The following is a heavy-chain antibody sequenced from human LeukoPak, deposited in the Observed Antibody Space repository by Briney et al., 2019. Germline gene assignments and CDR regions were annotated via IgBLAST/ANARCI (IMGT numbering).Heavy chain of an antibody. V-gene: IGHV3-11*04. CDR3: ARDARQMATDY. CDR1: GFTFSDYY. D-gene: IGHD5-24*01. Sequence: PGGSLRLSCAASGFTFSDYYMSWIRQAPGPGLEWVSYISSSGSTIYYADSVKGRFTISRVNAKNSLYLQMNSLRAEDTAVYYCARDARQMATDYWGQGTLVTVSS. J-gene: IGHJ4*02. CDR2: ISSSGSTI.